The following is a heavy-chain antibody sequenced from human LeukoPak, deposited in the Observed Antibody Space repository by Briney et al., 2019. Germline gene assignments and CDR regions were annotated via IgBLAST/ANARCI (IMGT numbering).Heavy chain of an antibody. Sequence: PGGSLRLSCAASGFTFSSYAMSWVRQAPGKGLEWVSAISGSGGSTYYADSVKGRFTITRDNSKNTLYLQMNSLRAEDTAVYYCAKTEAASYYFDYWGQGTLVTVSS. CDR1: GFTFSSYA. V-gene: IGHV3-23*01. D-gene: IGHD2-15*01. J-gene: IGHJ4*02. CDR2: ISGSGGST. CDR3: AKTEAASYYFDY.